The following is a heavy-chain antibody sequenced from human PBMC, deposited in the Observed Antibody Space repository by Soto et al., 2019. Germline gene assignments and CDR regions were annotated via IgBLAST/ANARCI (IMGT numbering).Heavy chain of an antibody. CDR2: IYYSGST. D-gene: IGHD3-9*01. Sequence: SETLSLTCTVSGGSISSSSYYWGWIRQPPGKGLEWIGSIYYSGSTYYNPSLKSRVTISVDTSKNQFSLKLSSVTAADTAVYYCAALDAGYYDILTGYYIRGEYYYYMDVWGKGTTVTVSS. V-gene: IGHV4-39*01. CDR3: AALDAGYYDILTGYYIRGEYYYYMDV. J-gene: IGHJ6*03. CDR1: GGSISSSSYY.